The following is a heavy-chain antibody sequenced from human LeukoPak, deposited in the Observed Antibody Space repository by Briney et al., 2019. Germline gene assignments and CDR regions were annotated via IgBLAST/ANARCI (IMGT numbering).Heavy chain of an antibody. Sequence: SQTLSLTCAISGDSVSSNSAAWNWIRQSPSRGLEWLGRAYYRSKWYNDYAVSVKSRITINPDTSKNQFSLQLNSVTPEDTAVYYCARVPTVGSATSHYYYYYYMDVWGKGTTVTVSS. V-gene: IGHV6-1*01. CDR1: GDSVSSNSAA. J-gene: IGHJ6*03. D-gene: IGHD4-11*01. CDR3: ARVPTVGSATSHYYYYYYMDV. CDR2: AYYRSKWYN.